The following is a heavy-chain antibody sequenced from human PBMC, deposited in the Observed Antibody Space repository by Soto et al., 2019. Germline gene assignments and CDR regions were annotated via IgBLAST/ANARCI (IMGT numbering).Heavy chain of an antibody. CDR3: ARGFGALDMDV. V-gene: IGHV1-69*02. D-gene: IGHD3-10*01. J-gene: IGHJ6*02. CDR1: EGTFSSYT. Sequence: ASVKVSCKASEGTFSSYTISWVRQAPGQGLEWMGRIIPILGIANYAQKFQGRVTITADKSTSTAYMELSSLRSEDTAVYYCARGFGALDMDVWGQGTTVTVSS. CDR2: IIPILGIA.